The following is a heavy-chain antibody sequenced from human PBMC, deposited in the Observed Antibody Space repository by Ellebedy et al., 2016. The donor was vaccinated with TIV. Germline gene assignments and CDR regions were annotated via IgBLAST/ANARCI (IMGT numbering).Heavy chain of an antibody. CDR1: GLTFSDNA. D-gene: IGHD5-18*01. CDR3: AKRRGYNYDDHAFDI. CDR2: ISDSGSST. J-gene: IGHJ3*02. Sequence: GESLKISCAASGLTFSDNAMSWVRQAPGKGLEWVSSISDSGSSTYYADSVKGRFTISRDNSKNTLDLQMNSLRVEDTAVYYCAKRRGYNYDDHAFDIWGQGTVVTVSS. V-gene: IGHV3-23*01.